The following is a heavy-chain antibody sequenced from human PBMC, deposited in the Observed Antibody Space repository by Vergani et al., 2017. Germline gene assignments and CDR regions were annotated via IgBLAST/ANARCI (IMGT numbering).Heavy chain of an antibody. Sequence: EVQLVESGGGLVQPGRSLRLSCAASGFILDAYAMHWARQAPGKGLEWVSGISRNRGSIGYADSGKGRFTISRDSAKNSLYLQMNSLRAEDTALYYCARDRASDAFDIWGQGTRVTVSS. J-gene: IGHJ3*02. CDR1: GFILDAYA. CDR2: ISRNRGSI. CDR3: ARDRASDAFDI. V-gene: IGHV3-9*01.